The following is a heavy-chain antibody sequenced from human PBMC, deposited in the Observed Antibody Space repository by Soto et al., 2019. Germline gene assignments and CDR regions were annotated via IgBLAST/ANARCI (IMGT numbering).Heavy chain of an antibody. J-gene: IGHJ4*02. CDR3: AKYYCSGTRCFLFDS. V-gene: IGHV4-30-4*01. D-gene: IGHD2-2*01. Sequence: SETLSLTCAVSGASITGADSYWFWIRKPPGKGLEWIGYIAYSGDTYYNPSLRSRVTISADRSENKFSLTLKSVTAADTAVYYCAKYYCSGTRCFLFDSWGQGTRVTVSS. CDR1: GASITGADSY. CDR2: IAYSGDT.